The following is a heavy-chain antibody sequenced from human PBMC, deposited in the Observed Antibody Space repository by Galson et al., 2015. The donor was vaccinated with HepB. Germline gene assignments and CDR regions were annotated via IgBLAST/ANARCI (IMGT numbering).Heavy chain of an antibody. V-gene: IGHV4-39*01. CDR1: GGSISSSSYY. CDR3: ARHWATVLWFGELLKDAFDI. D-gene: IGHD3-10*01. CDR2: IYYSGST. J-gene: IGHJ3*02. Sequence: TLSLTCTVSGGSISSSSYYWGWIRQPPGKGLEWIGSIYYSGSTYYNPSLKSRVTISVDTSKNQFSLKLSSVTAADTAVYYCARHWATVLWFGELLKDAFDIWGQGTMVTVSS.